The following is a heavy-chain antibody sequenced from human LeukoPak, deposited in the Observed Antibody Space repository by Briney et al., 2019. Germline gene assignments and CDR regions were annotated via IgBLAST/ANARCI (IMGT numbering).Heavy chain of an antibody. J-gene: IGHJ4*02. Sequence: GESLKISCKGSGYSFTSYWIGWVRQMPGKGLEWMGIIYPGDSDTRYSPSFQGQVTISADKSISTAYLQWSSLKASDTAMYYCARHVIPYSSGWCPYFDYWGQGTLVTVSS. CDR3: ARHVIPYSSGWCPYFDY. CDR1: GYSFTSYW. CDR2: IYPGDSDT. V-gene: IGHV5-51*01. D-gene: IGHD6-19*01.